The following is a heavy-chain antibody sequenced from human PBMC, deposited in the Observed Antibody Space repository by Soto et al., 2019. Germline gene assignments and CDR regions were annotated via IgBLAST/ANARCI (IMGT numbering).Heavy chain of an antibody. V-gene: IGHV3-23*01. CDR3: AKVSILTESYHYYAMDV. CDR1: GFTLSTYA. D-gene: IGHD3-9*01. CDR2: IGGLSGGT. Sequence: EVQLLESGGGSVQPGGALRLSCVASGFTLSTYAMSWVRQAPGKGLEWVSGIGGLSGGTDYADSVKGRLTISRDNSKNTLYLQMNSLRAEDTAVYFCAKVSILTESYHYYAMDVWGQGTTVTVSS. J-gene: IGHJ6*02.